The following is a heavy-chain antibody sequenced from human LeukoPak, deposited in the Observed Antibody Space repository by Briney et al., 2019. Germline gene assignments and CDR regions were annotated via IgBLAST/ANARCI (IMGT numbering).Heavy chain of an antibody. Sequence: GGSLRLSCAASGFTFSSYGMHWVRQAPGKGLEGVAVISYDGSNKYYADSVKGRFTISRDNSKNTLYLQMNSLRAEDTAVYYCATSGWYFVFYYWGQGTLVTVSS. CDR2: ISYDGSNK. D-gene: IGHD6-19*01. CDR1: GFTFSSYG. J-gene: IGHJ4*02. CDR3: ATSGWYFVFYY. V-gene: IGHV3-30*03.